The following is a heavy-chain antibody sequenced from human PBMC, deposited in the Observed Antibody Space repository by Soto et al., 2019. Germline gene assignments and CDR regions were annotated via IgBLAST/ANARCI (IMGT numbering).Heavy chain of an antibody. V-gene: IGHV3-21*05. CDR1: GFTFSSYG. Sequence: PGGSLRLSCAASGFTFSSYGMHWVRQAPGKGLEWISYISSSSSYTNYADSVKGRFTISTDNAKNSLYLQMNSLRAEDTAVYYCASRTVTTYFDAFDIWGQGTMVTVSS. CDR2: ISSSSSYT. J-gene: IGHJ3*02. D-gene: IGHD4-17*01. CDR3: ASRTVTTYFDAFDI.